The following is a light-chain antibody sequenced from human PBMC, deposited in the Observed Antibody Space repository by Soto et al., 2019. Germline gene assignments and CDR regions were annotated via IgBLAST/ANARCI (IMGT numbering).Light chain of an antibody. Sequence: EIVLTQSPGTLSLSPGERATLSCRASQSVSSSYLAWYQQKPGQAPRLLIYGASSRATGIPDRFSGSGSGTEFTLTISRLEPEDFAVYYCQQYGSSLFTLGPGTKVDIK. V-gene: IGKV3-20*01. CDR1: QSVSSSY. CDR2: GAS. CDR3: QQYGSSLFT. J-gene: IGKJ3*01.